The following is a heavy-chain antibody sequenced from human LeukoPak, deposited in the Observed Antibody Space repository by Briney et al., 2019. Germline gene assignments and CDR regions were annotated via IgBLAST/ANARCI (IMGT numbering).Heavy chain of an antibody. CDR3: ARDWVYKIDY. Sequence: QPGGSLRLFCETAGFTFSSYVMHWVRRTPGKGLVWVSRISHDGIISYADSVKGRFTISRDNAKNTLILQMNSLRVEDTAVYYCARDWVYKIDYWGRGTLVTVSS. V-gene: IGHV3-74*01. D-gene: IGHD5-24*01. J-gene: IGHJ4*02. CDR1: GFTFSSYV. CDR2: ISHDGII.